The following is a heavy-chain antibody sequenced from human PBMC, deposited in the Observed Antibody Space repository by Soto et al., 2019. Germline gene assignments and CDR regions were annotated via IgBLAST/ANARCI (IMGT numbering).Heavy chain of an antibody. V-gene: IGHV4-31*03. Sequence: SETLSLTCTVSGGSISSGGYYWSWIRQHPGKGLEWIGYIYYSGSTYYNPSLKSRVTISVDTSKNQSSLKLSSVTAADTAVYYCARTRTGITIFGVVSYNWFDPWGQGTLVTVSS. CDR2: IYYSGST. J-gene: IGHJ5*02. CDR1: GGSISSGGYY. D-gene: IGHD3-3*01. CDR3: ARTRTGITIFGVVSYNWFDP.